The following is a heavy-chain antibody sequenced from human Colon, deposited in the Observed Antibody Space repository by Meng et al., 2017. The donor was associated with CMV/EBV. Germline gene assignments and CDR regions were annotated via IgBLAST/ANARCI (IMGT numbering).Heavy chain of an antibody. CDR3: AHTAGWLPLY. Sequence: LTCTFSGFSLSTTAVGVAWIRQPPGKPLEWLALIYWNDDNHYSPSLKSRLTIAKDTSKNQVVLTMTNMDPVDTGTYYCAHTAGWLPLYWGQGALVTVSS. CDR2: IYWNDDN. D-gene: IGHD5-24*01. J-gene: IGHJ4*02. V-gene: IGHV2-5*01. CDR1: GFSLSTTAVG.